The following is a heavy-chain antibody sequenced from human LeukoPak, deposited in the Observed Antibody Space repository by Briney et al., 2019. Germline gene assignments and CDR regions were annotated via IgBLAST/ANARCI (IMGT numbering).Heavy chain of an antibody. V-gene: IGHV3-48*01. D-gene: IGHD3-10*01. CDR2: ISSSSSTI. J-gene: IGHJ5*02. CDR3: ASLYGSRPNCFEP. CDR1: GFTFSSYA. Sequence: PGGSLRLSCAASGFTFSSYAMSWVRQAPGKGLEWVSYISSSSSTIYYADSVKGRFTISRDNAKNSLYLQMNSLRAEDTAVYYCASLYGSRPNCFEPWGQGTLVTVSS.